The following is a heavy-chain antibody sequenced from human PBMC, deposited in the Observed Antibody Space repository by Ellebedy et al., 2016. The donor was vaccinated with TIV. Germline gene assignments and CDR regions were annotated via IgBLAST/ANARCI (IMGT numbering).Heavy chain of an antibody. CDR2: IKQDGSEK. Sequence: GESLKISCAASGFSFGDAWMTWVRQAPGKGLEWVANIKQDGSEKYYVDSVKGRFTISRDNANSLLYLQMNSLGAEDTAVYYCARGRYCSSSSRGFLDYWGQGTLITVSS. J-gene: IGHJ4*02. D-gene: IGHD2-2*01. CDR1: GFSFGDAW. V-gene: IGHV3-7*03. CDR3: ARGRYCSSSSRGFLDY.